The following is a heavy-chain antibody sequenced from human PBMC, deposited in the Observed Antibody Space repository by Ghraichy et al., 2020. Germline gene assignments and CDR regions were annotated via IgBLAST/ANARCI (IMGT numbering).Heavy chain of an antibody. CDR1: GGSFSGYY. CDR2: INHSGST. CDR3: ARGRRGPSIVGANTLGRYFDY. Sequence: SETLSLTCAVYGGSFSGYYWSWIRQPPGKGLEWIGEINHSGSTNYNPSLKSRVTISVDTSKNQFSLKLSSVTAADTAVYYCARGRRGPSIVGANTLGRYFDYWGQGTLVTVSS. D-gene: IGHD1-26*01. J-gene: IGHJ4*02. V-gene: IGHV4-34*01.